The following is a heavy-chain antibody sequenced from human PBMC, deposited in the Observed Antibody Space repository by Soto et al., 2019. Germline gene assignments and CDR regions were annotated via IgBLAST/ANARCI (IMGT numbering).Heavy chain of an antibody. Sequence: SETLSLTCTVSGGSISSGDYYWSWIRQPPGKGLEWIGYIYYSGSTYYNPSLKSRVTISVDTSKNQFSLKLSSVTAADTAVYYCASQYSSSSLVAYWGQGTLVTVSS. V-gene: IGHV4-30-4*01. CDR1: GGSISSGDYY. J-gene: IGHJ4*02. CDR2: IYYSGST. D-gene: IGHD6-6*01. CDR3: ASQYSSSSLVAY.